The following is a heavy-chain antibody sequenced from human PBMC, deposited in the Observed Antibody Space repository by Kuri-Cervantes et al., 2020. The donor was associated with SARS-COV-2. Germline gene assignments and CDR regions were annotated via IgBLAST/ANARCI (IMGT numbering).Heavy chain of an antibody. CDR3: VTLPRPGRSERWFSVWFGP. D-gene: IGHD3-10*01. CDR1: GFTFTSHA. J-gene: IGHJ5*02. V-gene: IGHV3-30*03. CDR2: ISYDGNNK. Sequence: GESLKISCAVSGFTFTSHAMHWVRQAPGSGLEWVALISYDGNNKFYADSVKGRFTISRDNSKNTLYLQMNSLRAEDTAVYFCVTLPRPGRSERWFSVWFGPWGQGTLVTVSS.